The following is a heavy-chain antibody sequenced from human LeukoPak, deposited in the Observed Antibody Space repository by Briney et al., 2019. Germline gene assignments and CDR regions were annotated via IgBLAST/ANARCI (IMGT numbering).Heavy chain of an antibody. CDR1: GFTFSSYW. Sequence: GVSLRLSCAASGFTFSSYWMSWVRQAPGKGLEWVASIKQDRSEDNYADSVKGRFTISRDNAKNSLYLQMNSLRTEDTAVYYCARTGNYFDYWGQGTLVTVSS. CDR3: ARTGNYFDY. D-gene: IGHD3-10*01. J-gene: IGHJ4*02. V-gene: IGHV3-7*01. CDR2: IKQDRSED.